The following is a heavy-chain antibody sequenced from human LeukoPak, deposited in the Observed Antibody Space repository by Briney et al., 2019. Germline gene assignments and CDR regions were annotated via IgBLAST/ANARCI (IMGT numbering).Heavy chain of an antibody. V-gene: IGHV4-34*01. CDR3: ARLELDELDYYDSSGWYYYYGMDV. J-gene: IGHJ6*02. Sequence: SETLSLTCAVYGGSFSGYYWSWIRQPPGKGLEWIGEINHSGGTNYNPSLKSRVTISVDTSKNQFSLKLSSVTAADTAVYYCARLELDELDYYDSSGWYYYYGMDVWGQGTTVTVSS. D-gene: IGHD3-22*01. CDR1: GGSFSGYY. CDR2: INHSGGT.